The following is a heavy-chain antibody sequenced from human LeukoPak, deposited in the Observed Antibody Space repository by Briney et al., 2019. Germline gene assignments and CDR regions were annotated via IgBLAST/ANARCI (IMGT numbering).Heavy chain of an antibody. V-gene: IGHV4-38-2*02. CDR3: ARLYSGYDVDY. CDR1: GGSVSSGPYY. Sequence: SETLSLTCTVSGGSVSSGPYYWSWIRQPPGKGLEWIGSIYHSGSTYYNPSLKSRVTISVDTSKNQFSLKLSSVTAADTAVYYCARLYSGYDVDYWGQGTLVTVSS. J-gene: IGHJ4*02. D-gene: IGHD5-12*01. CDR2: IYHSGST.